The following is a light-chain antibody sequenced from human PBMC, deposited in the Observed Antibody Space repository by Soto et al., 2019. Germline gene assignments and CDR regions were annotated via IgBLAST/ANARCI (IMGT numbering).Light chain of an antibody. CDR2: DAS. V-gene: IGKV1-5*01. Sequence: DIQMTQSPSTLSASVGDRVTITCRASQSIGTWLAWYQQKPGTAPKLLIYDASRLESGVPSRFSGSGSGTEFTLTISSLQPDDFATYYCQQCDSLSPWTFGQGTKVDIK. CDR3: QQCDSLSPWT. J-gene: IGKJ1*01. CDR1: QSIGTW.